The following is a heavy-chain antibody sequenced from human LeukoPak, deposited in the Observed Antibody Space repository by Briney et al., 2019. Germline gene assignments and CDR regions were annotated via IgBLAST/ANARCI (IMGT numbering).Heavy chain of an antibody. V-gene: IGHV3-23*01. J-gene: IGHJ4*02. D-gene: IGHD3-10*01. Sequence: PGGSLRLSCAASGFTFSSYAMSWVRQAPGKGLEWVSAISGSGGSTYYADSVKGRFTISRDNSKNTLYLQMNSLRAEDTAVYYCAKHSLLWFGELFYFDYWGQGTLVPISS. CDR3: AKHSLLWFGELFYFDY. CDR1: GFTFSSYA. CDR2: ISGSGGST.